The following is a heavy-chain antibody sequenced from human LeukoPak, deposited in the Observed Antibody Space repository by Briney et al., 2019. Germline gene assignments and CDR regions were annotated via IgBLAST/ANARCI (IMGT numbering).Heavy chain of an antibody. Sequence: PGGSLRLSCAASGFTFDDYAMSWVRQAPGKGLEWVSGSNWNGDSTGYADSVKGRFTVSRDNAKKSLYLQMNSLRAEDTALYHCARAGSDGYNGYYDYYYMDVWGKGTTVTISS. CDR3: ARAGSDGYNGYYDYYYMDV. CDR2: SNWNGDST. V-gene: IGHV3-20*01. J-gene: IGHJ6*03. D-gene: IGHD5-24*01. CDR1: GFTFDDYA.